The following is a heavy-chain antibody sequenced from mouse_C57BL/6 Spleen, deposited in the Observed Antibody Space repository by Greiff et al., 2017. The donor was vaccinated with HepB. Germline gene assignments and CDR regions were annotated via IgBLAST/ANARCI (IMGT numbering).Heavy chain of an antibody. V-gene: IGHV3-6*01. CDR2: ISYDGSN. Sequence: EVHLVESGPGLVKPSQSLSLTCSVTGYSITSGYYWNWIRQFPGNKLEWMGYISYDGSNNYNPSLKNRISITRDTSKNQFFLKLNSVTTEDTATYYCARDGANWDLDYWGQGTTLTVSS. CDR1: GYSITSGYY. J-gene: IGHJ2*01. CDR3: ARDGANWDLDY. D-gene: IGHD4-1*01.